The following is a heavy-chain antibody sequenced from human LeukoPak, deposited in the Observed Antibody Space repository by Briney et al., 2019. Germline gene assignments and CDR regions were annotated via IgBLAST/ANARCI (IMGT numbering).Heavy chain of an antibody. Sequence: PGGSLRLSCAASQFSISYDWMHWVRQAPGKGLEWVASIKEDGRDIHYLDSVKGRFSISRDNAKNSLYLEMNTLRAGDTAVYYCVRGSGWFFGLWGQGSLVTVSS. D-gene: IGHD6-19*01. V-gene: IGHV3-7*01. J-gene: IGHJ4*02. CDR1: QFSISYDW. CDR2: IKEDGRDI. CDR3: VRGSGWFFGL.